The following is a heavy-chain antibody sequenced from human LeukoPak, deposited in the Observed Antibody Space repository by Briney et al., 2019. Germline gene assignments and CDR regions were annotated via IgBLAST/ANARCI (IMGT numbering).Heavy chain of an antibody. V-gene: IGHV3-23*01. Sequence: GGSLRLSCAASGFTFSSYAVSWVRQTPGKGLEWVSAISGSGGSTYYADSVKGRFTISRDNSKNTLYLQMNSLRAEDTAVYYCAKDRRGYCSGGSCYPLDYWGQGTLVTVSS. CDR2: ISGSGGST. CDR3: AKDRRGYCSGGSCYPLDY. J-gene: IGHJ4*02. D-gene: IGHD2-15*01. CDR1: GFTFSSYA.